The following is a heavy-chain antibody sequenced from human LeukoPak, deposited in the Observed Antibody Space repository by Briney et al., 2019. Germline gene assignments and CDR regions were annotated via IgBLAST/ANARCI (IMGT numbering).Heavy chain of an antibody. J-gene: IGHJ4*02. Sequence: GASVKVSCKVSGYTLTELSMHWVRQAPGKGLEWMGGFDPEDGETIYAQKFQGRVTKTEDTSTDTAYMELSSLRSEDTAVYYCATDLPARYSSSWYVFDYWGQGTLVTVSS. CDR3: ATDLPARYSSSWYVFDY. CDR2: FDPEDGET. D-gene: IGHD6-13*01. V-gene: IGHV1-24*01. CDR1: GYTLTELS.